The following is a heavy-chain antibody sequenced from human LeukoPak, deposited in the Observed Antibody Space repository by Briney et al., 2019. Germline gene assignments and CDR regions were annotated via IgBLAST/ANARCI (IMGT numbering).Heavy chain of an antibody. V-gene: IGHV5-51*01. CDR2: IWPGGSDT. Sequence: EESLKISCKASGYTFTNSWIGWVRQKPGKGLEWMGIIWPGGSDTRYSPSFQGQVTISADKSITTAYLQWSSLKASDTAMYYCARPVTGVLPSGAIDFWGQGTQVTVSS. CDR3: ARPVTGVLPSGAIDF. J-gene: IGHJ4*02. D-gene: IGHD1-26*01. CDR1: GYTFTNSW.